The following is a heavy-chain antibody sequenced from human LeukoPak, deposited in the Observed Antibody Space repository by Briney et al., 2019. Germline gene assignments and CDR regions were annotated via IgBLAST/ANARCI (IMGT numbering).Heavy chain of an antibody. V-gene: IGHV1-2*02. Sequence: ASVKVSSKASGYIFTGYYLHWVRQAPGQGLEWVGGINSNNGDTHYAQNFQGRVTMTRDTSISTAYMELSRLGSDDTAVYYCARDGDGYNLDWGQGTLVTVSS. CDR2: INSNNGDT. CDR1: GYIFTGYY. D-gene: IGHD5-24*01. CDR3: ARDGDGYNLD. J-gene: IGHJ4*02.